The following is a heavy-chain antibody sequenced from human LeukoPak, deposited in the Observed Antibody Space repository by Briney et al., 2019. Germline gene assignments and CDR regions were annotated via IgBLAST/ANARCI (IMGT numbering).Heavy chain of an antibody. Sequence: ASVKVSCKASGYTFTSYDINWVRQATGQGLEWMGWMNPNSGNTGYAQKFQGRVTITRNTSISTAYMGLSSLRSEDTAVYYCARVRKARGEQYPYYNWFDPWGQGTLVTVSS. CDR3: ARVRKARGEQYPYYNWFDP. CDR1: GYTFTSYD. CDR2: MNPNSGNT. J-gene: IGHJ5*02. V-gene: IGHV1-8*03. D-gene: IGHD1-26*01.